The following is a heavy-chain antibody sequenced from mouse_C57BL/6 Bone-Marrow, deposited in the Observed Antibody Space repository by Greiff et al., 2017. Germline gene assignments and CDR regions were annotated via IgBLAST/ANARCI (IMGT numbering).Heavy chain of an antibody. D-gene: IGHD2-3*01. V-gene: IGHV1-22*01. Sequence: VQLQQSGPELVKPGASVKMPCKASGYTFTDYNMHWVKQSHGKSLEWIGYINPNNGGTSYNQKFKGKATLTVNKSSSTAYMELRSLTSEDSAVYYCARDGYYSYAMDYWGQGTSVTVSS. CDR3: ARDGYYSYAMDY. CDR1: GYTFTDYN. CDR2: INPNNGGT. J-gene: IGHJ4*01.